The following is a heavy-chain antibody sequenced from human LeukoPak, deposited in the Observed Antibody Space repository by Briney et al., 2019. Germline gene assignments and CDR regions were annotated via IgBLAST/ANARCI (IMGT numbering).Heavy chain of an antibody. J-gene: IGHJ3*02. Sequence: GSLRLSCAASGFTFRSYWMSWVRQAPGKGLEWIGEINHSGSTNYNPSLKSRVTISVDTSKNQFSLKLSSVTAADTAVYYCARAPTYYDFWSGYYRDSRDAFDIWGQGTMVTVSS. CDR3: ARAPTYYDFWSGYYRDSRDAFDI. CDR2: INHSGST. CDR1: GFTFRSYW. D-gene: IGHD3-3*01. V-gene: IGHV4-34*01.